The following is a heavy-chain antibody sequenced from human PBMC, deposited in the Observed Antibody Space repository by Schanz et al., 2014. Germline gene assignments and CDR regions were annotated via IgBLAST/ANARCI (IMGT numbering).Heavy chain of an antibody. Sequence: EVQVVESGGGLVRPGGSLRLSCSGFTVSAYSANWVRQAPGKGLEWVSSISSSGGHIYYADSVKGRFTITRDIAKNSLSLQMNSLRAEDTAVYYCARDDSPSTKPFDSWGQGTLVSVSS. CDR1: GFTVSAYS. CDR2: ISSSGGHI. D-gene: IGHD2-21*01. V-gene: IGHV3-21*02. J-gene: IGHJ4*02. CDR3: ARDDSPSTKPFDS.